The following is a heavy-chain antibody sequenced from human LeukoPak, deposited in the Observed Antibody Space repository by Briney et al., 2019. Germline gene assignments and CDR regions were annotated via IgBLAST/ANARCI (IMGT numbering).Heavy chain of an antibody. Sequence: PGRSLRLSCAASGFTFGDYGMGWVRQAPGKGREWVSSINWNGGSTGYADSVKGRFTISRDNPKNSLFLQMASLRPDDTALYYCVRETISAAGPFDYGGQGTLVTVSS. D-gene: IGHD6-13*01. V-gene: IGHV3-20*04. CDR1: GFTFGDYG. CDR2: INWNGGST. J-gene: IGHJ4*02. CDR3: VRETISAAGPFDY.